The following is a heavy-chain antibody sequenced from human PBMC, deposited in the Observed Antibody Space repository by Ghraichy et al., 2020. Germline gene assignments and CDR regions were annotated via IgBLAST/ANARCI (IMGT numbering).Heavy chain of an antibody. D-gene: IGHD4-17*01. CDR3: ARLGGGNDYGADTGCFDY. CDR1: GYTFTSYY. V-gene: IGHV1-46*01. J-gene: IGHJ4*02. CDR2: INPSGGST. Sequence: ASVKVSCKASGYTFTSYYMHWVRQAPGQGLEWMGIINPSGGSTSYAQKFQGRVTMTRDTSTSTVYMELSSLRSEDTAVYYCARLGGGNDYGADTGCFDYWGQGTLVTVSS.